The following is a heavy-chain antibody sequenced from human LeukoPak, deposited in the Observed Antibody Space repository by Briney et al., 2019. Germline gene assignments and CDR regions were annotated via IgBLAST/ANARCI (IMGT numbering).Heavy chain of an antibody. CDR2: INHGGDT. CDR1: GGSFSGYY. CDR3: ARSVGAYYDFWSGSNWFDP. J-gene: IGHJ5*02. Sequence: SETLSLTCAVYGGSFSGYYWNWIRQPPGKGLEWIGEINHGGDTNYNPSLKSRVTISVDTSKKQFSLKVRSVTAADTAVYYCARSVGAYYDFWSGSNWFDPWGQGTLVTVSS. V-gene: IGHV4-34*01. D-gene: IGHD3-3*01.